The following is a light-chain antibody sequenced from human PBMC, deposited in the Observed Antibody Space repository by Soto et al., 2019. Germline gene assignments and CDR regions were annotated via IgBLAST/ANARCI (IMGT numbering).Light chain of an antibody. V-gene: IGLV2-14*03. CDR2: DVS. Sequence: SVLTQPASVSGSPGQSITISCTGTSSDVGGYNYVSWYQHHPGKAPKLIIYDVSNRPSGVSIRFSGSKSDNTASLTISGLQPDDEADYHSSSYTTSNTRQIVYGSGTKVTVL. J-gene: IGLJ1*01. CDR3: SSYTTSNTRQIV. CDR1: SSDVGGYNY.